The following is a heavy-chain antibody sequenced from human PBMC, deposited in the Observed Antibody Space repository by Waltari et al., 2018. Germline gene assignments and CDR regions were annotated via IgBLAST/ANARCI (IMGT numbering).Heavy chain of an antibody. CDR1: GYTFTSYY. CDR2: INPRGGST. Sequence: QVQLVQSGAEVKKPGASVKVSCKASGYTFTSYYMHWVRQAPGQGLEWVGKINPRGGSTSDAQKFQGRVTMTRDTSTSTVYMELSSLRSEDTAVYYCASPVRGGCSGGSCDGMDVWGQGTTVTVSS. CDR3: ASPVRGGCSGGSCDGMDV. D-gene: IGHD2-15*01. J-gene: IGHJ6*02. V-gene: IGHV1-46*01.